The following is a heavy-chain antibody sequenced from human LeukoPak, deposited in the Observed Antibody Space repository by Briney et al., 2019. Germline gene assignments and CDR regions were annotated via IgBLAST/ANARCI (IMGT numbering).Heavy chain of an antibody. D-gene: IGHD6-19*01. V-gene: IGHV1-69*05. Sequence: GSSVKVSCKASGGTFSSYAISWVRQAPGQGLEWMGGIIPIFGTANYAQKFQGRVTITTDESTSTAYMELRSLRSDDTAVYYCARDSSGSYDAFDIWGQGTMVTVSS. CDR1: GGTFSSYA. CDR2: IIPIFGTA. J-gene: IGHJ3*02. CDR3: ARDSSGSYDAFDI.